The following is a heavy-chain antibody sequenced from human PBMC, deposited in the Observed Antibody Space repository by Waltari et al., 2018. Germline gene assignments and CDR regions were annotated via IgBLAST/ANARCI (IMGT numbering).Heavy chain of an antibody. V-gene: IGHV3-53*02. CDR3: ATDYDGNAYVAFDI. Sequence: EVQLVETGGGLIQPGGSLRLSCAASGFTVSSNYMTWVRQDPGKGLEWVSVIYSGGSGGNTYYADSVKGRFTISRDNSKKTLYLQMNGLRAEDTAMYYCATDYDGNAYVAFDIWGQGTMVTVSS. D-gene: IGHD3-22*01. J-gene: IGHJ3*02. CDR1: GFTVSSNY. CDR2: IYSGGSGGNT.